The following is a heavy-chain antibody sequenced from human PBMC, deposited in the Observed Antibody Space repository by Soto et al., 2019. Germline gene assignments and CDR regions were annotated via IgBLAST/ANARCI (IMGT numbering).Heavy chain of an antibody. CDR3: ARRRYNWNDVGYFDY. J-gene: IGHJ4*02. CDR1: GGSISSSSYY. D-gene: IGHD1-20*01. V-gene: IGHV4-39*01. Sequence: SQTLSLTCTVSGGSISSSSYYWGWIRQPPGKGLEWIGSIYYSGSTYYNPSLKSRVTISVDTSKNQFSLKLSSVTAADTAVYYCARRRYNWNDVGYFDYWGQGTLVTVSS. CDR2: IYYSGST.